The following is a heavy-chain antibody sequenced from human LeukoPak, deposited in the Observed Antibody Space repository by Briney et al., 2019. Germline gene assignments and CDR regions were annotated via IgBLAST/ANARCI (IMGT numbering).Heavy chain of an antibody. CDR3: ARTEESGYNYGYFGYYYYMDV. CDR1: GDSISTYY. D-gene: IGHD5-18*01. CDR2: VHYSGST. V-gene: IGHV4-59*01. J-gene: IGHJ6*03. Sequence: SETLSLTCTVSGDSISTYYWSWIRQPPGKGLEWIGFVHYSGSTHYNPSLKSRVTISVDTSKNQVSLKLTSVTAADTAVYYCARTEESGYNYGYFGYYYYMDVWGKGTTVTVSS.